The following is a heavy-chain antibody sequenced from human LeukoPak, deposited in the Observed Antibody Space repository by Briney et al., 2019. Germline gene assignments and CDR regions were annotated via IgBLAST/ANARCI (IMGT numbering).Heavy chain of an antibody. CDR1: GYTFTSYD. CDR3: AISRYDFWSGYIAGWFDP. V-gene: IGHV1-8*03. J-gene: IGHJ5*02. CDR2: MNPNSGNT. D-gene: IGHD3-3*01. Sequence: GASVKVSCKAAGYTFTSYDINWVRQATGQGLEWMGWMNPNSGNTGYAQKFQGRVTITRNTSISTAYMELSSLRSEDTAVYYCAISRYDFWSGYIAGWFDPWGQGILVTVSS.